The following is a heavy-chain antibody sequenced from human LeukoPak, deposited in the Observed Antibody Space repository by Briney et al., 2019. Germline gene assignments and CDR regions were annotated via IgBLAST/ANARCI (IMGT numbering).Heavy chain of an antibody. CDR2: ISSSGSTI. J-gene: IGHJ4*02. Sequence: PGGSLRLSCAASGFTFSSYEMNWVRQAPGKGLEWVSYISSSGSTIYYADSVKGRFTISRDNAKNSLYLQMSSLRAEDTAVYYCARDYSGSGYELDYWGQGTLVTVSS. CDR1: GFTFSSYE. CDR3: ARDYSGSGYELDY. D-gene: IGHD5-12*01. V-gene: IGHV3-48*03.